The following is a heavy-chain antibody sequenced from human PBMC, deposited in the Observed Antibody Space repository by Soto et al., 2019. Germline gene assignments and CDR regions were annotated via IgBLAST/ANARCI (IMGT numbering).Heavy chain of an antibody. CDR1: GGSISSGGYY. CDR2: IYYSGST. CDR3: ARALQYSRLFYGMDV. V-gene: IGHV4-31*03. D-gene: IGHD6-13*01. Sequence: QVQLQESGPGLVKPSQTLSLTCTVSGGSISSGGYYWSWIRQHPGKGLEWIGYIYYSGSTYYNPCLKSRVDXSXXXSXXQFSLTLRSVTAADTAVYYCARALQYSRLFYGMDVWGQGTMVTVSS. J-gene: IGHJ6*02.